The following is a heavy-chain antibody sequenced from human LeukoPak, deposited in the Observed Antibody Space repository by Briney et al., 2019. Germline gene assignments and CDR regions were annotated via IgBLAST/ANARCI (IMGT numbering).Heavy chain of an antibody. CDR2: IKSKTDGGTT. D-gene: IGHD3-3*01. CDR3: TTDPNPILRRVNWFDP. J-gene: IGHJ5*02. V-gene: IGHV3-15*01. CDR1: GFTFSNAW. Sequence: GGSLRLSCAGSGFTFSNAWMSWVRQAPGKGLEWVGRIKSKTDGGTTDYAAPVKGRFTISRDDSKNTLYLQMNSLKTEDTAVYYCTTDPNPILRRVNWFDPWGQGTLVTVSS.